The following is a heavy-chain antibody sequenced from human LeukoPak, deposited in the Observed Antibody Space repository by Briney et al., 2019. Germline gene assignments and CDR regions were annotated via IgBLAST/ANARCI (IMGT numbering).Heavy chain of an antibody. V-gene: IGHV4-59*01. J-gene: IGHJ2*01. CDR1: GGSISSYY. CDR3: ARVGLEDLVVPAATRYWYFDL. Sequence: SETLSLTCTVSGGSISSYYWSWIRQPPGKGLEWIGYIYYSGSTNYNPSLKSRVTISVDTSKNQFSLKLSSVTAADTAVYYCARVGLEDLVVPAATRYWYFDLWGRGNLVTVSS. D-gene: IGHD2-2*01. CDR2: IYYSGST.